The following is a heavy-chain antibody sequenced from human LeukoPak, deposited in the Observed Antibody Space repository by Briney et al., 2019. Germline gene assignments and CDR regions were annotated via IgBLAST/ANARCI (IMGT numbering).Heavy chain of an antibody. J-gene: IGHJ1*01. CDR1: GFTLSSYE. V-gene: IGHV3-23*01. Sequence: GGSLRLSCTVSGFTLSSYEMSWTRQAPGKGLEWVSSIDYDGGSGHYADSVKGRFTISRDNSNNTLFLHLNSLRGEDTAVYYCTRNSGWYGLSWGQGTLVTVSS. CDR3: TRNSGWYGLS. CDR2: IDYDGGSG. D-gene: IGHD6-19*01.